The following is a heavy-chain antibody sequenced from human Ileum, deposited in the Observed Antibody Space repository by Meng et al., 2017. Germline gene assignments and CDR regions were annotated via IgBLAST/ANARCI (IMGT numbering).Heavy chain of an antibody. J-gene: IGHJ4*02. CDR1: GGSISSGDYY. V-gene: IGHV4-30-4*01. CDR3: ARAPKYCTNAVCSRPLDS. CDR2: IYSNGNT. D-gene: IGHD2-8*01. Sequence: QVQLQESGPRLVKPSQTLSLTCTVSGGSISSGDYYWSWVRQSPGNGPEWIWYIYSNGNTYSNPSLRGRLMISIATSKNQFSLKLSSVTAADTAVYYCARAPKYCTNAVCSRPLDSWGQGTPVTVSS.